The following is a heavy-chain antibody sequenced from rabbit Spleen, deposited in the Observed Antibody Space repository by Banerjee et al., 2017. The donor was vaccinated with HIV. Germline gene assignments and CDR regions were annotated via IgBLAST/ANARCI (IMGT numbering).Heavy chain of an antibody. CDR3: ARDSGSSFSSYGMDL. Sequence: QSLEESGGDLVQPGASLTLTCTASGFSFSNNYYMCWVRQAPGKGLEWIACIDSGSSGFTYFASWAKGRFTISKTSSTTVTLQMTSLTAADTATYFCARDSGSSFSSYGMDLWGPGTLVTVS. V-gene: IGHV1S40*01. J-gene: IGHJ6*01. CDR2: IDSGSSGFT. CDR1: GFSFSNNYY. D-gene: IGHD8-1*01.